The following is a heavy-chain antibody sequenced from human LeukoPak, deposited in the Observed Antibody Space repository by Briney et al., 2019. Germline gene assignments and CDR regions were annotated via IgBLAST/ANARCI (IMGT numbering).Heavy chain of an antibody. Sequence: GVLRLSCAAPGIPFSSYGMSWVRQAPGKGLEWVSAISGSGGSTYYADSVKGRFTVSRDNSKNTLYLQMNSLRAEDTAVYYCAKDSLVRGNFDYWGQGTLVTVSS. J-gene: IGHJ4*02. CDR3: AKDSLVRGNFDY. CDR2: ISGSGGST. CDR1: GIPFSSYG. V-gene: IGHV3-23*01. D-gene: IGHD3-10*01.